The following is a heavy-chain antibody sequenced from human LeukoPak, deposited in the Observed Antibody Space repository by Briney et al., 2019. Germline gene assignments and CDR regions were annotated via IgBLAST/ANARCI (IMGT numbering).Heavy chain of an antibody. CDR1: GYPFIGYY. J-gene: IGHJ4*02. Sequence: ASVKVSCKASGYPFIGYYMHWVRQAPGQRLEWMGWINAGNGNTRYSQEFQGRVTITRDTSARTVYMELSSLRSEDMAVYYCARNLAVAPHAYYFDYWGQGTLVTVSS. CDR2: INAGNGNT. CDR3: ARNLAVAPHAYYFDY. D-gene: IGHD6-19*01. V-gene: IGHV1-3*03.